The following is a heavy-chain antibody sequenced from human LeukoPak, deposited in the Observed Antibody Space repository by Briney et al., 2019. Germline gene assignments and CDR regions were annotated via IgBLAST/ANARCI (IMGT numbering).Heavy chain of an antibody. CDR3: ARDRESYDFWSGYYIATFDY. V-gene: IGHV1-69*05. D-gene: IGHD3-3*01. J-gene: IGHJ4*02. Sequence: ASVKVSCKASGGTFSSYAISWVRQAPGQGLEWMGGIIPIFGTANYAQKFQGRVTITTDEPTSTAYMELSSLRSEDTAVYYCARDRESYDFWSGYYIATFDYWGQGTLVTVSS. CDR1: GGTFSSYA. CDR2: IIPIFGTA.